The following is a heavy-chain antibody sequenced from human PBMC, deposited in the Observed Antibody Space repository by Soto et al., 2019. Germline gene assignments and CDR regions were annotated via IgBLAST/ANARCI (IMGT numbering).Heavy chain of an antibody. V-gene: IGHV1-2*02. CDR3: AKSGGSGFDLGSF. CDR2: INPNSGGT. Sequence: ASVKVSCKTSGYTFSDYYIHWVRQAPGQGLEWMGWINPNSGGTDYAQKFQGRVTMTRDTSIDTAYMELSRLRSDDTALYYCAKSGGSGFDLGSFWGQGTLVTVSS. D-gene: IGHD5-12*01. J-gene: IGHJ4*02. CDR1: GYTFSDYY.